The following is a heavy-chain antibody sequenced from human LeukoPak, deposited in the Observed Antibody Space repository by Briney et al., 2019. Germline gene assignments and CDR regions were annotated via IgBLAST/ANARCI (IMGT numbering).Heavy chain of an antibody. CDR2: MLNSGAR. CDR3: ARGGGGHRPFDY. V-gene: IGHV3-23*01. D-gene: IGHD2-15*01. J-gene: IGHJ4*02. CDR1: GFTLGIYA. Sequence: PGGSLRLSCTGSGFTLGIYAMTWVRQAPGKGLEWVATMLNSGARYDADSVMSRFTMSRGSSQDTLYLQMNNLGVEDTAIYYCARGGGGHRPFDYWGQGVLVTVSA.